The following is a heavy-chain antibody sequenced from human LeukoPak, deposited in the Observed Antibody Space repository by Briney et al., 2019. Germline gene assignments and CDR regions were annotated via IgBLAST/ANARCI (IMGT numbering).Heavy chain of an antibody. CDR1: GFTFSSYW. CDR2: INSDGSST. Sequence: HAGGSLRLSCAASGFTFSSYWMHWVRQAPGKGLVWVSRINSDGSSTTYADSVKGRFTISRDNAKNTLYLQMNSLRAEDTAVYYCARDSSYSENLDFWGQETLVTVSS. J-gene: IGHJ4*02. CDR3: ARDSSYSENLDF. V-gene: IGHV3-74*01. D-gene: IGHD5-12*01.